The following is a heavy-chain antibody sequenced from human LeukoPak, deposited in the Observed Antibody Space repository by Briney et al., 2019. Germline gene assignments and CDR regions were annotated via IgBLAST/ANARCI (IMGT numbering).Heavy chain of an antibody. Sequence: PSQTLSLTCTVSGVSISYATYQWTWLRQSAGTGLEWIGLISKSGTTNYNPSHKSRVTISIHTTKNQFSLKLTSVTAADTAVYYCASTKRVHYYFDYWGQGTLVTVSS. CDR2: ISKSGTT. D-gene: IGHD3-3*01. CDR3: ASTKRVHYYFDY. J-gene: IGHJ4*02. V-gene: IGHV4-61*02. CDR1: GVSISYATYQ.